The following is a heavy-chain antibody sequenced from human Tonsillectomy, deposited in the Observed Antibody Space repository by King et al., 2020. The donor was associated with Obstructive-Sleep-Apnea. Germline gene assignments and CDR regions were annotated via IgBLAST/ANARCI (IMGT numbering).Heavy chain of an antibody. D-gene: IGHD1-26*01. Sequence: QLQESGPGLVKPSQTLSLTCTVSGGSISSGGYYWSWIRQHPGKGLEWIGYIYYSGITYYNPSLKSRVTISVDTSKNPFSLKLSSVTAADTAVYYCARAGSWETVPDFDYWGQGTLVTVSS. CDR3: ARAGSWETVPDFDY. J-gene: IGHJ4*02. V-gene: IGHV4-31*03. CDR2: IYYSGIT. CDR1: GGSISSGGYY.